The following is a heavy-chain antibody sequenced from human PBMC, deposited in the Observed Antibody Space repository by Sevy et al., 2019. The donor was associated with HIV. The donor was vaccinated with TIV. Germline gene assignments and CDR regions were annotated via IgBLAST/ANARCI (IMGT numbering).Heavy chain of an antibody. V-gene: IGHV3-23*01. J-gene: IGHJ4*02. CDR3: AREGCTRPHDY. D-gene: IGHD2-8*01. CDR2: LSFGCGKI. Sequence: GGSLSLSCAASGFAFYDYSMSWIRQAPGKGLEWVATLSFGCGKINYADSVKGRFTISRANSKNSFYLQMDNLRVEDTALYYCAREGCTRPHDYWGQGTRVTVSS. CDR1: GFAFYDYS.